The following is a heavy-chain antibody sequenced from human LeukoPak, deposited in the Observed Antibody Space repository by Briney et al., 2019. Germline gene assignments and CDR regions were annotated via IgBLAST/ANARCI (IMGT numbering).Heavy chain of an antibody. CDR1: GFIVSSSY. CDR2: IYIGNTT. J-gene: IGHJ6*03. Sequence: GGSLRLSCAASGFIVSSSYMTWVRQAPGKGLEWVSLIYIGNTTYYADSVKGRFTISRDNSKNTLYLQMNSLRAEDTALYYCARDNLTGVGVSMDVWGKGTMVTVSS. CDR3: ARDNLTGVGVSMDV. D-gene: IGHD3-9*01. V-gene: IGHV3-53*01.